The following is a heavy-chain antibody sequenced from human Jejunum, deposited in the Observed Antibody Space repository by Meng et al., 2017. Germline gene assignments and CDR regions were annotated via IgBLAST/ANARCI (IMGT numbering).Heavy chain of an antibody. Sequence: EVELVEAGGGLAQPGGSLRLSCAASGFTFSSCAMTWVRQAPGKGLEWVSTIGTDRDTYYADSVKGRFTISRDNSKNTLYLQMNGLKAEDTALYFCARNVPGSYFDYWGQGILVTVSS. V-gene: IGHV3-23*04. CDR1: GFTFSSCA. D-gene: IGHD2-15*01. J-gene: IGHJ4*02. CDR3: ARNVPGSYFDY. CDR2: IGTDRDT.